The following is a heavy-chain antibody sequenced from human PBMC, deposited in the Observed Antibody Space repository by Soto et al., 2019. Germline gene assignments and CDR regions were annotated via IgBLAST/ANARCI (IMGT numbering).Heavy chain of an antibody. CDR1: GFVISSYG. Sequence: GGSLRLSCAASGFVISSYGMHWVRQAPGKGLEWVAVITYDGSNKYYADSVKGRFSISRDNSRNTLFLQMHSLRAEDTAVYYCAKDPKATGTHYWG. J-gene: IGHJ4*01. CDR2: ITYDGSNK. CDR3: AKDPKATGTHY. V-gene: IGHV3-30*18. D-gene: IGHD1-1*01.